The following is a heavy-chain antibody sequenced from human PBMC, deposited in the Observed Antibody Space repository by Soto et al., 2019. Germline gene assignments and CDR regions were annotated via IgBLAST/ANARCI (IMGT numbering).Heavy chain of an antibody. J-gene: IGHJ5*02. CDR2: IYTSGST. D-gene: IGHD2-2*02. CDR3: ARDRGYCSSTSCYKGGWFDP. V-gene: IGHV4-4*07. CDR1: GGSISSYY. Sequence: QVQLQESGPGLVKPSETLSLTCTVSGGSISSYYWSWTRQPAGKGLEWIGRIYTSGSTNYNPSLKSRVTMSVDTSKNQFSLKLSSVTAADTAVYYCARDRGYCSSTSCYKGGWFDPWGQGTLVTVSS.